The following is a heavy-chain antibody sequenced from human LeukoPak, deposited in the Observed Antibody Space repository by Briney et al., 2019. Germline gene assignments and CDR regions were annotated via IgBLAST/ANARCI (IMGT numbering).Heavy chain of an antibody. CDR2: ISTNGGST. CDR3: AGGSSWYRGIDY. V-gene: IGHV3-64*01. CDR1: GFTFSSYA. Sequence: PGGSLRLSCAASGFTFSSYAMYWVRQAPGKGLEYVSAISTNGGSTYYANSVKGRFTISRDNSKNTLYLQMGSLRAEDVAVYYCAGGSSWYRGIDYRGQGTLVTVSS. J-gene: IGHJ4*02. D-gene: IGHD6-13*01.